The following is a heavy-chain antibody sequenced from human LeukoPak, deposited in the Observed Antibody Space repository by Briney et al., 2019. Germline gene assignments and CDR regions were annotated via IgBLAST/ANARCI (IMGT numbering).Heavy chain of an antibody. D-gene: IGHD2-8*02. CDR2: IYYTGTY. CDR1: GGSINSAGHY. CDR3: VRRPTDGCTRGVCNGYRNYFDP. Sequence: SETLSLTCTVSGGSINSAGHYWGWIRQPPGKEMEWIGHIYYTGTYYHNPPLTGRVTLSIDTSNNQFSLRLTSVTAADTALYYCVRRPTDGCTRGVCNGYRNYFDPWGQGTLVTVSS. V-gene: IGHV4-39*01. J-gene: IGHJ5*02.